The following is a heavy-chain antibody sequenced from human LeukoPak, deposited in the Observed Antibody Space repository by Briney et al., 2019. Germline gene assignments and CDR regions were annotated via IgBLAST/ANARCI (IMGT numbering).Heavy chain of an antibody. V-gene: IGHV1-69*05. CDR1: GVTFSSYA. D-gene: IGHD1-20*01. J-gene: IGHJ3*02. Sequence: SVKVSCKASGVTFSSYAISWVRQAPGQGLEWMGRIIPIFGTANYAQKFQGRVTITTDESTSTAYMELSSLRSEDTAVYYCARDSYNWNDVAFDIWGQGTMVTVSS. CDR2: IIPIFGTA. CDR3: ARDSYNWNDVAFDI.